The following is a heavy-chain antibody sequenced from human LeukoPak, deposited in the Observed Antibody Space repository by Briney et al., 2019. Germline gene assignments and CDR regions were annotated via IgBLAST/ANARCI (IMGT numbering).Heavy chain of an antibody. J-gene: IGHJ4*02. Sequence: ASVKVSCKASGYTFTSYGISWVRQAPGQGLEWMGWISAYNGNTNYAQKLQGRVTMTTDTSTSTAYMELRSLRSDDTAVYYCARVWDRGVSGGGFDYWGQGTLVTVSS. CDR3: ARVWDRGVSGGGFDY. CDR1: GYTFTSYG. V-gene: IGHV1-18*01. CDR2: ISAYNGNT. D-gene: IGHD3-10*01.